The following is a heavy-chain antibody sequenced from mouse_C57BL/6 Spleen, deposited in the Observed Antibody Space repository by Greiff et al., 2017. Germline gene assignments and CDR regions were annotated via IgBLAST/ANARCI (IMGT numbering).Heavy chain of an antibody. CDR1: GYTFTSYW. CDR3: ATIYYGNFWFAY. D-gene: IGHD2-1*01. V-gene: IGHV1-55*01. CDR2: IYPGSGST. Sequence: QVHVKQPGAELVKPGASVKMSCKASGYTFTSYWITWVKQRPGQGLEWIGDIYPGSGSTNYNEKFKSKATLTVDTSSSTAYMQLSSLTSEDSAVYYCATIYYGNFWFAYWGQGTLVTVSA. J-gene: IGHJ3*01.